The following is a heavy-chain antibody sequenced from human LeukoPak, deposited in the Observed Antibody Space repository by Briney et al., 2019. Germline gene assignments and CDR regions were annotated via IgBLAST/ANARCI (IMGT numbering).Heavy chain of an antibody. J-gene: IGHJ4*02. CDR2: INHSGST. CDR3: AREENYYDSSGYYRTTMYYFDY. CDR1: GGSFSGYY. Sequence: SETLSLTCAVYGGSFSGYYWSWIRQPPGKGLEWIGGINHSGSTNYNPSLKSRVTISVDTSKNQFSLKLSSVTAADTAVYYCAREENYYDSSGYYRTTMYYFDYWGQGTLVTVSS. D-gene: IGHD3-22*01. V-gene: IGHV4-34*01.